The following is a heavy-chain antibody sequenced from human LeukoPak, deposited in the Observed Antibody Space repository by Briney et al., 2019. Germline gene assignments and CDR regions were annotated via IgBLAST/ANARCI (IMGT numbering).Heavy chain of an antibody. J-gene: IGHJ4*02. CDR1: GDTFSSYA. Sequence: GSSVKVSCKASGDTFSSYAYSWVRQAPGQGPEWMGAIIPMSRTTHYAQNFQGRVTITSDESTRTVYMEVTSLRAEDTALYYCARSNNVFFAGDHWGQGTLVTVSS. CDR2: IIPMSRTT. V-gene: IGHV1-69*01. D-gene: IGHD1/OR15-1a*01. CDR3: ARSNNVFFAGDH.